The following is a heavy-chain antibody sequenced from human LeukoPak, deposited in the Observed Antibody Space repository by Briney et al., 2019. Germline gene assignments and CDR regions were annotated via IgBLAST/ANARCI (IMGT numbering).Heavy chain of an antibody. CDR1: GFPFSSYW. CDR2: INSGGSGT. CDR3: AREGLSDAFDI. V-gene: IGHV3-74*01. J-gene: IGHJ3*02. Sequence: PGGSLRLSCAASGFPFSSYWMHWVRQTAGKGLVWVSRINSGGSGTSYADSVEGRFTISRDNSKNTLYLQMNSLRAEDTAVYYCAREGLSDAFDIWGQGTMVTVSS. D-gene: IGHD2/OR15-2a*01.